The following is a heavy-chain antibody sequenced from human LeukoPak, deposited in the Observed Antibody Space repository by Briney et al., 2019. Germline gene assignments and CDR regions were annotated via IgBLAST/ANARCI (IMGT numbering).Heavy chain of an antibody. V-gene: IGHV3-23*01. CDR1: GFTFNTYA. CDR2: ISGSGDNT. J-gene: IGHJ4*02. Sequence: GGSLRLSCAASGFTFNTYAMNWVRQAPGKGLEWVSVISGSGDNTYYADSVKGRFTISRDNSRNTLYLQMNSLRAEDTAVYYCARGTLAGYFLGFWGQGTLVTVSS. CDR3: ARGTLAGYFLGF. D-gene: IGHD3-9*01.